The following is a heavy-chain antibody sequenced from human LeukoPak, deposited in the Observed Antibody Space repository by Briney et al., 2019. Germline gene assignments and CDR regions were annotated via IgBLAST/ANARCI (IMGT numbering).Heavy chain of an antibody. D-gene: IGHD1-7*01. Sequence: GGSLRLSCAASGFSLSSYSMDWFRQTPGKGLEWISYISSSSNTIYYADSVEGRFTISRDNAKNALYLQMNNLRAEDSAVYFCARDRNYWTPTLCQRNWFDPWGQGTLVSVSS. J-gene: IGHJ5*02. CDR2: ISSSSNTI. CDR1: GFSLSSYS. V-gene: IGHV3-48*01. CDR3: ARDRNYWTPTLCQRNWFDP.